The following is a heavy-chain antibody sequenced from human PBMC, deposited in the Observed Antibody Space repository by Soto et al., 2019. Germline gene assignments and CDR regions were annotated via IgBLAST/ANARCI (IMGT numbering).Heavy chain of an antibody. J-gene: IGHJ5*02. D-gene: IGHD5-12*01. CDR2: INPNSGGT. V-gene: IGHV1-2*02. CDR3: ARSGLPANWFDP. CDR1: GYTFTGYY. Sequence: ASVKVSCKASGYTFTGYYMHWVRQAPGQGLEWMGWINPNSGGTNYARKFQGRVTMTRDTSISTAYMELSRLRSDDTAVYYCARSGLPANWFDPWGQGTLVIVSS.